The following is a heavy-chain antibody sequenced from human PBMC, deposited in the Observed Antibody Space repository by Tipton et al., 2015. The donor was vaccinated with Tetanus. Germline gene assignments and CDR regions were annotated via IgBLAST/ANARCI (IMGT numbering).Heavy chain of an antibody. CDR2: IYTSGKT. J-gene: IGHJ6*02. V-gene: IGHV4-4*07. D-gene: IGHD2-2*01. CDR1: GGSISSYY. CDR3: AKFQGEGYCSSTSCYDYYYYGMDV. Sequence: GLVKPSETLSLTCTVSGGSISSYYWSWIRQPAGKGLEWIGRIYTSGKTYYNPSLKSRITMSVDASKNQFSLRLSSVTAADTAVYYCAKFQGEGYCSSTSCYDYYYYGMDVWGQGTTVTVSS.